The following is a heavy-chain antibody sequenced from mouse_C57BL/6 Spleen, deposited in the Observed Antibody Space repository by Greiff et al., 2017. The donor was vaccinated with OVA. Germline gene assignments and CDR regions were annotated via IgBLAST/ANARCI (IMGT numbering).Heavy chain of an antibody. CDR1: GYAFSSSW. CDR3: AREGTAQTY. CDR2: IYPGDGDT. V-gene: IGHV1-82*01. J-gene: IGHJ2*01. D-gene: IGHD3-2*02. Sequence: QVQLQQSGPELVKPGASVKISCKASGYAFSSSWMNWVKQRPGQGLEWIGRIYPGDGDTNYNGKFKGKATLTADKSSSTAYMQLSSLTSEDSAVYFCAREGTAQTYWGQGTTLTVSS.